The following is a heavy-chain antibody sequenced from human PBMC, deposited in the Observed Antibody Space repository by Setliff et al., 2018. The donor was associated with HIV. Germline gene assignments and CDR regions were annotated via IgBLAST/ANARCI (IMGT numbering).Heavy chain of an antibody. V-gene: IGHV4-61*09. CDR2: VYSRGNT. CDR3: ARGRLMGSPVLFFDF. J-gene: IGHJ4*02. CDR1: GDSFTTTSHS. Sequence: LSETLSLPCDVSGDSFTTTSHSWAWLRPPAGRGLGWIGHVYSRGNTDYNPSLASQVSFLMSTSGIQFSLTLNSVTAAKTAKYYCARGRLMGSPVLFFDFRGQGILVTVAS. D-gene: IGHD2-21*01.